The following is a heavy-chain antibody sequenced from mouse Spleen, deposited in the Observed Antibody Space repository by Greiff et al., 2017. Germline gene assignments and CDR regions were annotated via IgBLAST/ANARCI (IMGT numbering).Heavy chain of an antibody. J-gene: IGHJ3*01. V-gene: IGHV1-64*01. CDR1: GYTFTSYW. CDR3: ARWGGNGRFAY. D-gene: IGHD2-1*01. CDR2: IHPNSGGT. Sequence: VQLQESGAELVKPGASVKLSCKASGYTFTSYWMHWVKQRPGQGLEWIGMIHPNSGGTNYNEKFKSKATLTVDKSSSTAYMQLSSLTSEDSAVYYCARWGGNGRFAYWGQGTLVTVSA.